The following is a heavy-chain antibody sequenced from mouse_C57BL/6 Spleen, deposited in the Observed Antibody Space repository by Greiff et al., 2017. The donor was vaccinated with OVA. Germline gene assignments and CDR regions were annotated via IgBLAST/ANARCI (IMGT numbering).Heavy chain of an antibody. CDR1: GYTFTSYW. CDR2: IYPGSGST. Sequence: QVQLQQSGAELVKPGASVKMSCKASGYTFTSYWITWVKQRPGQGLEWIGDIYPGSGSTNYNEKFKSKATLTVDTSSSTAYMQLSSLTSEDSAVYYCARRRGSSWYFDVWGTGTTVTVSS. J-gene: IGHJ1*03. V-gene: IGHV1-55*01. CDR3: ARRRGSSWYFDV. D-gene: IGHD1-1*01.